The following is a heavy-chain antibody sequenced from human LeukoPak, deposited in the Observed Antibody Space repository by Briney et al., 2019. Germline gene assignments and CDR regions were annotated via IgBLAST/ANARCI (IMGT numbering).Heavy chain of an antibody. CDR1: GYTFTGYY. Sequence: ASVKVSCKASGYTFTGYYMHWVRQAPGQGLEWMGWINPYSGGTNYAQKFQGRVTMTRDTSISTAYMELSRLRSDDTAVFYCARGGDIAARPFDYWGRGTLVTVSS. CDR2: INPYSGGT. CDR3: ARGGDIAARPFDY. D-gene: IGHD6-6*01. V-gene: IGHV1-2*02. J-gene: IGHJ4*02.